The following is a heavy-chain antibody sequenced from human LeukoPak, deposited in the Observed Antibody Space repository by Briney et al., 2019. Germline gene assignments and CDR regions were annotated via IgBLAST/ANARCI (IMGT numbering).Heavy chain of an antibody. D-gene: IGHD3-22*01. V-gene: IGHV4-39*01. CDR1: GGSISSSSYY. Sequence: PSETLSLTCTVSGGSISSSSYYWGWIRQPPGKGLEWIGSIYYSGSTYFNPSLKRRVTISVDSSKNQFSLKLSSVTAADTAVYYCARLKYYYDGGGQNWFDPWGQGTLVTVSS. CDR2: IYYSGST. J-gene: IGHJ5*02. CDR3: ARLKYYYDGGGQNWFDP.